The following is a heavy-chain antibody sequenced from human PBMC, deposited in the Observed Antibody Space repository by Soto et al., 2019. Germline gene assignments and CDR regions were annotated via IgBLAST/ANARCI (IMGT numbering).Heavy chain of an antibody. CDR3: ASPKLGAVAFDY. D-gene: IGHD6-19*01. CDR2: IYYSGST. Sequence: SETLSLTCTVSGGSISSISYYWCWIRQPPGKGLEWIGSIYYSGSTYYNPSVKSRVTISVDTSKNQLSLKLSSVTAADTAVYYYASPKLGAVAFDYWGQGTLVTVSS. CDR1: GGSISSISYY. V-gene: IGHV4-39*01. J-gene: IGHJ4*02.